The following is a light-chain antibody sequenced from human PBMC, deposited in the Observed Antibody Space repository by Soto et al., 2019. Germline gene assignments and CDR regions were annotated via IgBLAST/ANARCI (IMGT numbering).Light chain of an antibody. V-gene: IGKV1-9*01. CDR2: ATS. CDR1: QDISNY. CDR3: QQVNSYPLT. J-gene: IGKJ4*01. Sequence: DIQLTHSPSFLSASVGDRVTITCRSSQDISNYLAWYQQKPGKAPRFLIYATSTFQSGVPSRFSGSGSGTEFALTISSLQPEDFATYYCQQVNSYPLTLGGGTKVDIK.